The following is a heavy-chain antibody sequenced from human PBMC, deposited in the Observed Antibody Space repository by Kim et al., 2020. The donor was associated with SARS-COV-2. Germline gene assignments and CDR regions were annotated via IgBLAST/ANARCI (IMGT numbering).Heavy chain of an antibody. CDR2: IYYSGST. V-gene: IGHV4-59*01. J-gene: IGHJ5*02. Sequence: SETLSLTCTVSGGSISSYYWSWIRQPPGKGLEWIGYIYYSGSTNYNPSLKSRVTISVDTSKNQFSLKLSSVTAADTAVYYCARELLGTGTTSEDWFDPWGQGTLVTVSS. CDR1: GGSISSYY. D-gene: IGHD1-7*01. CDR3: ARELLGTGTTSEDWFDP.